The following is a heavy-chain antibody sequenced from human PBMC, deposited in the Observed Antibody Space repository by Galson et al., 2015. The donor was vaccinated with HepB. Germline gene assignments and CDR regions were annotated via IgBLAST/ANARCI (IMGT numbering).Heavy chain of an antibody. Sequence: SLRLSCAASGFTFSRYSMHWVRQAPGKGLVWVSRINSDGSSTNYADSVKGRFTISRDNAKNTLYLQMSSLRAEDTAVYYCARTSGHFDSWVHGTLATISS. CDR1: GFTFSRYS. CDR2: INSDGSST. J-gene: IGHJ4*01. D-gene: IGHD2-15*01. V-gene: IGHV3-74*01. CDR3: ARTSGHFDS.